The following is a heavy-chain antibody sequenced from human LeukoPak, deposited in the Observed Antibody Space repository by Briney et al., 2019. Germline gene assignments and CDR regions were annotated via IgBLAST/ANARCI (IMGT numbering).Heavy chain of an antibody. CDR3: AKGMWEPESKAVDY. CDR1: GFTFDDYA. Sequence: PGGSLGLSCAASGFTFDDYAMHWVRQAPGKGLEWVSGISWNSGSIGYADSVKGRFTISRDNAKNSLYLQMNSLRAEDTALYYCAKGMWEPESKAVDYWGQGTLVTVSS. V-gene: IGHV3-9*01. CDR2: ISWNSGSI. D-gene: IGHD1-26*01. J-gene: IGHJ4*02.